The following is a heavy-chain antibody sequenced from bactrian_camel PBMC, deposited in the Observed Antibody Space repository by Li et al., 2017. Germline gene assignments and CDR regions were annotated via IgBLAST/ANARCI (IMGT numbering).Heavy chain of an antibody. Sequence: HVQLVESGGGSVQAGGPLKLTCAGSAYILEQCGMGWFRQAPGKEENLVSLRRDGTTVYSDSVKGRFAISQDNAKNTLYLQMNSLKPEDTAMCYCAAPHGGSWYRRCPDEYNYWGQGTQVTVS. CDR2: RRDGTT. CDR3: AAPHGGSWYRRCPDEYNY. CDR1: AYILEQCG. V-gene: IGHV3S60*01. J-gene: IGHJ4*01. D-gene: IGHD6*01.